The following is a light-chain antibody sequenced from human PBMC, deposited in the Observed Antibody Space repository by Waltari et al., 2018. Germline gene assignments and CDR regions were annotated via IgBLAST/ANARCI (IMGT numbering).Light chain of an antibody. Sequence: YELTQPPSVSVSPGQTARITCSGDALPNQYGYWYQQRSGQAPVLVVYKDSERPSGNPARLSGASSGTTVTLTLSGVQAEDEADYYCQSADSSGTVVIFGGGTKLIVL. CDR2: KDS. CDR1: ALPNQY. CDR3: QSADSSGTVVI. J-gene: IGLJ2*01. V-gene: IGLV3-25*03.